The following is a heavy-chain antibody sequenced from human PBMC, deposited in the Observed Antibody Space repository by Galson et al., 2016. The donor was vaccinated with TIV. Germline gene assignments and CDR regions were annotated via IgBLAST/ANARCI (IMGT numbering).Heavy chain of an antibody. CDR2: MNPISGDT. CDR3: ARSLAAVHYYSMDV. Sequence: SVKVSCKASGYTFITYDINWVRQAAAQGLEWVGWMNPISGDTAYAPKFQGRLIMTRNISVSTAYMELSSLRSEDTAVYYCARSLAAVHYYSMDVWGQGTTVTVSS. J-gene: IGHJ6*02. D-gene: IGHD6-13*01. V-gene: IGHV1-8*01. CDR1: GYTFITYD.